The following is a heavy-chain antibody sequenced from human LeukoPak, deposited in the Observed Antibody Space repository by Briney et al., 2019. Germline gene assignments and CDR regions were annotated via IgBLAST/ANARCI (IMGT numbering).Heavy chain of an antibody. CDR1: GFSFSSYS. Sequence: PGGSLRLSCAASGFSFSSYSMNWVRQAPGKGLEWVSFISSSSSSIYYADSVKGRFTISRDNAKNSLYLQMNSLRDEDTAVYYCARAPRVDSGYVGAQSDYWGQGTPVTVSS. J-gene: IGHJ4*02. D-gene: IGHD5-12*01. CDR2: ISSSSSSI. V-gene: IGHV3-48*02. CDR3: ARAPRVDSGYVGAQSDY.